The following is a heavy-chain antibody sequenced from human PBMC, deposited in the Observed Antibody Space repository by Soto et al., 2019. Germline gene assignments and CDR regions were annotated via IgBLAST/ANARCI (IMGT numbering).Heavy chain of an antibody. D-gene: IGHD4-17*01. J-gene: IGHJ4*02. V-gene: IGHV3-23*01. CDR2: ISGSGGST. CDR3: AKVYEPLTTVTMNFDY. Sequence: GGSLRLSCAASGFTFSSYAMSWVRQAPGKGLEWVSAISGSGGSTYYADSVKGRFTISRDNSKNTLYLQMNSLRAEDTAVYYCAKVYEPLTTVTMNFDYWGQGTLVTVSS. CDR1: GFTFSSYA.